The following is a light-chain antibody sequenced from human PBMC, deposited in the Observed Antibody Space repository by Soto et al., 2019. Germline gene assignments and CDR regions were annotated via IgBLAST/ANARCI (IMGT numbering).Light chain of an antibody. J-gene: IGKJ4*01. CDR2: DAS. CDR1: QSVGSY. V-gene: IGKV3-11*01. CDR3: QQRSNWPLT. Sequence: EIVLTQSPATLSLSPGERATLSCRASQSVGSYLAWYQQKPGQAPRLLIYDASNRATGIPARFSGIGSGTDFTLTISRLDPEDFAVYYCQQRSNWPLTFGGGTKVEIK.